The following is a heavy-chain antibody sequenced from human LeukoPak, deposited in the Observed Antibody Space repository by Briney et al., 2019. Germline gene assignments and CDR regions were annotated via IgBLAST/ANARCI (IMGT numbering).Heavy chain of an antibody. Sequence: GGSLRLSCAASGFSFSGSGMYWVRQAAGKGLEWVGRIRTKNNGYGTTYAASVKGRFTISRDNSKNTAYLQMNSLKTEDTAVYYCTSNSDYSGAGYGYWGQGTLVAASS. CDR2: IRTKNNGYGT. D-gene: IGHD4-11*01. CDR3: TSNSDYSGAGYGY. CDR1: GFSFSGSG. J-gene: IGHJ4*02. V-gene: IGHV3-73*01.